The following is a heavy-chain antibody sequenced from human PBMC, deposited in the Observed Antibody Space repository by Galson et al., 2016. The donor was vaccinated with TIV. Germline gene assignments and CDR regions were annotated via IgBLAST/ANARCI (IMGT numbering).Heavy chain of an antibody. CDR3: AFIKGHSYGLHLES. D-gene: IGHD5-18*01. J-gene: IGHJ4*02. CDR1: GGIFSSYT. Sequence: SVKVSCKASGGIFSSYTVNWVRQAPGQGLEWMGGAIPLFGTTNNAQKFQGRVTITADESTTTAHMELRSLRSEDTAVFYSAFIKGHSYGLHLESWGQGTQVTVSP. CDR2: AIPLFGTT. V-gene: IGHV1-69*13.